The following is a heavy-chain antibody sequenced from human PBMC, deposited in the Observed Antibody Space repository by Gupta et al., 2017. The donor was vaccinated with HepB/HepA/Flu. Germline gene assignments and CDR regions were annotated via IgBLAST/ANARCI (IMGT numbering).Heavy chain of an antibody. CDR2: ISASGSRT. Sequence: EVQLLESGGGSVQPGSSLTLSCAASGFSFRYYAMSWVRQAPGKGLEWGSGISASGSRTYYADSVEGRFTISRDNSKNTVYLQMSSLRPEDTALYYCGKDPNGDYVGGSDYWGQGTMVTVFS. D-gene: IGHD4-17*01. CDR3: GKDPNGDYVGGSDY. V-gene: IGHV3-23*01. J-gene: IGHJ4*03. CDR1: GFSFRYYA.